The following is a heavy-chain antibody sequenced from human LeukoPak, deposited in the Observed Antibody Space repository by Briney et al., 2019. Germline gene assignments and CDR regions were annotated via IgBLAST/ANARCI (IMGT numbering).Heavy chain of an antibody. D-gene: IGHD2-15*01. CDR2: IYTSGST. CDR1: GGSISSYY. CDR3: ASSGYCSGGSCYSTWFDP. J-gene: IGHJ5*02. Sequence: PSETLPLTCTVSGGSISSYYWSWIRQPAGKGLEWIGRIYTSGSTNYNPSLKSRVTMSVDTSKNQFSLKLSSVTAADTAVYYCASSGYCSGGSCYSTWFDPWGQGTLVTVSS. V-gene: IGHV4-4*07.